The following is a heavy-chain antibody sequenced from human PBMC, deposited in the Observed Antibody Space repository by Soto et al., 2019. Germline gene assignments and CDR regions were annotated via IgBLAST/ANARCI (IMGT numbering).Heavy chain of an antibody. CDR2: INPSDGNT. CDR3: ARDLYYDFWSGYYRRRLYYYYGMDV. J-gene: IGHJ6*02. D-gene: IGHD3-3*01. V-gene: IGHV1-46*01. CDR1: GYTFTSYY. Sequence: GASVKVSCKASGYTFTSYYMHWVRQAPGQGLEWMGIINPSDGNTKYAQKFQGRVTITRDTSASTAYMELSSLRSEDTAVYYCARDLYYDFWSGYYRRRLYYYYGMDVWGQGTTVTVSS.